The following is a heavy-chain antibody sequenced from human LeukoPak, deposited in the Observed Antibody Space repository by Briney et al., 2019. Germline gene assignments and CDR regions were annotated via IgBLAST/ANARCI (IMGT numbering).Heavy chain of an antibody. Sequence: PSETLSLTCAVYGESFNNYYWTWIRQSPGKGLEWIGEINHSGSTNYNPSLKSRVTVSLDTSKNQFSLKLRSVTAADTAMYFCARGRTGYQLLPTKKYDHYYYIDVWGKGTTVTVSS. CDR1: GESFNNYY. CDR2: INHSGST. J-gene: IGHJ6*03. CDR3: ARGRTGYQLLPTKKYDHYYYIDV. D-gene: IGHD2-2*01. V-gene: IGHV4-34*01.